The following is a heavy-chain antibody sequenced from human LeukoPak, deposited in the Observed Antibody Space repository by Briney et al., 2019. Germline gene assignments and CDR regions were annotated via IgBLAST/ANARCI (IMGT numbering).Heavy chain of an antibody. J-gene: IGHJ4*02. Sequence: GSLRLSCAASGFTFSNAWMSWVRQAPGKGLEWIGYIYYSGSTNYNPSLKSRVTISVDTSKNQFSLKLSSVTAADTAVYYCARALPSGLGGSGSYYDYWGQGTLVTVSS. CDR1: GFTFSNAW. D-gene: IGHD3-10*01. CDR2: IYYSGST. V-gene: IGHV4-59*01. CDR3: ARALPSGLGGSGSYYDY.